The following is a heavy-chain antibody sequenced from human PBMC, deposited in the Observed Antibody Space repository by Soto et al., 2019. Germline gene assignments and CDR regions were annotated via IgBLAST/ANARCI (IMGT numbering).Heavy chain of an antibody. J-gene: IGHJ4*02. Sequence: EVQLVESGGGLVQPGGSLRLSCAASGFTFSSYSMNWVRQAPGKGLEWLSYISSSISTMHYADSVKGRFTISRDNAKNSLYLQINSLRDEDTAVYYCARELRHTAVADFDYWGQGTLVTVSS. CDR3: ARELRHTAVADFDY. CDR2: ISSSISTM. D-gene: IGHD5-18*01. CDR1: GFTFSSYS. V-gene: IGHV3-48*02.